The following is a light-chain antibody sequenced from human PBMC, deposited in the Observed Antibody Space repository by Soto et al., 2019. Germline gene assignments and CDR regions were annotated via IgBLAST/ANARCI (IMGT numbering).Light chain of an antibody. CDR2: DDR. V-gene: IGLV3-21*02. CDR3: QVWISDHLV. CDR1: NIGSRS. Sequence: SYELTQPHSVSVAPGQTARITCGGDNIGSRSVHWYQQKPGQAPVLVVYDDRDRPSGIPDRFSGSNSGNTATLTISRVEAGDEADFYCQVWISDHLVFGGGTKLPVL. J-gene: IGLJ3*02.